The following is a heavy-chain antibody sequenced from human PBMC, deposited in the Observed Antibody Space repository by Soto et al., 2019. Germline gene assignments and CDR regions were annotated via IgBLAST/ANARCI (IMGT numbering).Heavy chain of an antibody. J-gene: IGHJ3*02. Sequence: QITLKESGPTLVKPTQTLTLTCTFSGFSLSTSGVGVGWIRQPPGKALEWLALIYWNDDKRYSPSLKSRLTITNDTSKNQVVLTMTNMDPVDTATYYCAHLRGPFDAFDIWGQGTMVTVSS. CDR3: AHLRGPFDAFDI. V-gene: IGHV2-5*01. CDR2: IYWNDDK. CDR1: GFSLSTSGVG. D-gene: IGHD2-15*01.